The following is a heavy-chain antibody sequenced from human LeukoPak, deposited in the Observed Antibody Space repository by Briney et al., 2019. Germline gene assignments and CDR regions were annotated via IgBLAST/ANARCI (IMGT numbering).Heavy chain of an antibody. CDR3: ANEYSKGDV. CDR1: GFTVSSNY. Sequence: GGSLRLSCAASGFTVSSNYMSWVRQAPGKGLEWVSVIYNDGHGGNTYYADSVKGRFTISRDNSKNTLYLQMNSLRAEDAAVYYCANEYSKGDVWGQGTMVTVSS. CDR2: IYNDGHGGNT. V-gene: IGHV3-53*01. D-gene: IGHD4-11*01. J-gene: IGHJ3*01.